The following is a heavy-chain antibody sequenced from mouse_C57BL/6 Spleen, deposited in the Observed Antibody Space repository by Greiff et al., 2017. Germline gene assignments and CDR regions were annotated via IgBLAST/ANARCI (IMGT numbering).Heavy chain of an antibody. CDR2: IDPTNGCT. D-gene: IGHD3-1*01. V-gene: IGHV1-62-3*01. Sequence: VQLQQPVAELVKPGASVKLSCKASGYTFTSYWMHWVKQRPGRGLEWIGRIDPTNGCTNYNQKFQGKATLTADTSSSTAYMQLSSLTAEDSAVYYCARAGGDYWGQGTTLTVSS. CDR1: GYTFTSYW. J-gene: IGHJ2*01. CDR3: ARAGGDY.